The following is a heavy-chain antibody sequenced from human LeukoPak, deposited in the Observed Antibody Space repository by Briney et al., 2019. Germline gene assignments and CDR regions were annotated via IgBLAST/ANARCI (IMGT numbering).Heavy chain of an antibody. Sequence: SETLSLTCTVSGDSVSSGRYHWTWIRQPPGKALEWIGYIYYTGTTAYNPSLKSRVTISIDMSKNQFSLKLSSVTAADTAIYYCATPGPNYGDYAYDSWGQGTLVTVSS. CDR2: IYYTGTT. D-gene: IGHD4-17*01. CDR1: GDSVSSGRYH. J-gene: IGHJ4*02. CDR3: ATPGPNYGDYAYDS. V-gene: IGHV4-61*01.